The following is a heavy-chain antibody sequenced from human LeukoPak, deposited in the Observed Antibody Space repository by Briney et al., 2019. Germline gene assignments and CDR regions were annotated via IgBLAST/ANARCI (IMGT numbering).Heavy chain of an antibody. CDR2: IRSDGSIE. CDR3: AKDQGSSHYFDY. Sequence: GGSLRLSCAASGFTFTTYGMHWVRQAPGKGLEWVAFIRSDGSIEYYADSVKGRFTISRDNSKNTLYLQMNSLRAEDTAVYYCAKDQGSSHYFDYWGQGTLVTVSS. CDR1: GFTFTTYG. J-gene: IGHJ4*02. V-gene: IGHV3-30*02. D-gene: IGHD6-13*01.